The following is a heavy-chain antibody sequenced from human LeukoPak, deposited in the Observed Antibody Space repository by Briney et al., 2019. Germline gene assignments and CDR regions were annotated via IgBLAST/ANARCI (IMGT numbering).Heavy chain of an antibody. Sequence: ASVKVSCKASGYTFTNYYIHWVRQAPGQGLEWMGLINPGGGNTNYAQNFQGRVTMSRDTSISTAYMELSRLRSADTAVYYCARDGWSLYDGSGSYREAGGYWGQGNLVTVSS. CDR3: ARDGWSLYDGSGSYREAGGY. CDR2: INPGGGNT. CDR1: GYTFTNYY. J-gene: IGHJ4*02. D-gene: IGHD3-10*01. V-gene: IGHV1-46*01.